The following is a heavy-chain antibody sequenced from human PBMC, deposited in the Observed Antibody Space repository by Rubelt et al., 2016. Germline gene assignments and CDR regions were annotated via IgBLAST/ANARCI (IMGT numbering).Heavy chain of an antibody. CDR2: IYHSGST. D-gene: IGHD6-13*01. Sequence: QLQLQESGPGLVKPSETLSLTCTVSGGSISSSSYYWGWIRQPPGKGLEWIGTIYHSGSTYYNPSLKSRVTISVDTSKNQFSLKLTSVTAADTAVYYCARALSGMDSWGQGTLVTVSS. CDR1: GGSISSSSYY. CDR3: ARALSGMDS. J-gene: IGHJ4*02. V-gene: IGHV4-39*07.